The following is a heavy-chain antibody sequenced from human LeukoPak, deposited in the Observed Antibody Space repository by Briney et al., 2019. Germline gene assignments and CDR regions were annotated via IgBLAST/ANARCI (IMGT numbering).Heavy chain of an antibody. CDR2: IYSGGNT. CDR3: ARGWGMFDY. J-gene: IGHJ4*02. CDR1: GGSVSNDY. Sequence: GGSLRLFRAAPGGSVSNDYISWGRQAPGKGLEWVSVIYSGGNTYYADSVKGRFTISRDNSKNTVYLQMNTVRAKDTAVYYCARGWGMFDYWGQGTLVTVSS. D-gene: IGHD7-27*01. V-gene: IGHV3-53*01.